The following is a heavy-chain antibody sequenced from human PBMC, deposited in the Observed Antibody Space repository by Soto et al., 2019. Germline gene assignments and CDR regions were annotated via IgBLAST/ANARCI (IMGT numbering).Heavy chain of an antibody. CDR2: ISGSGGST. D-gene: IGHD6-13*01. CDR3: AKSIGSSWYRSHTDNWFDP. Sequence: GGSLRLSCAASGFTFSSYAMSWVRQAPGKGLEWVSAISGSGGSTYYADSVKGRFTISRDNSKNTLYLQMNSLRAEDTAVYYCAKSIGSSWYRSHTDNWFDPWGQGTLVTVSS. CDR1: GFTFSSYA. V-gene: IGHV3-23*01. J-gene: IGHJ5*02.